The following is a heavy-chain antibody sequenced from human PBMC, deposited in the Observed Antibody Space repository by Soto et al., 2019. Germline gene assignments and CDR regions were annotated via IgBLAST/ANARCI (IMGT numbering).Heavy chain of an antibody. CDR3: AREQGAVAGPEYYFDY. D-gene: IGHD6-19*01. V-gene: IGHV1-69*01. CDR2: IIPIFGTA. J-gene: IGHJ4*02. Sequence: QVQLVQSGAEVKKPGSSVKVSCKASGGTFSSYAISWVRQAPGQGLEWMGGIIPIFGTANYAQKFQGRVTITADESTSTAYRELSSLSSEDTAVYYCAREQGAVAGPEYYFDYWGQGTLVTVSS. CDR1: GGTFSSYA.